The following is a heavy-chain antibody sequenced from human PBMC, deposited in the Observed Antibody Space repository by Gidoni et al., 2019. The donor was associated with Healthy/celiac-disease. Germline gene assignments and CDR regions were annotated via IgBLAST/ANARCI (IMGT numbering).Heavy chain of an antibody. V-gene: IGHV3-30*18. CDR1: GFTFSSYG. Sequence: QVQLVESGGGVVQHGRSLRLSCAASGFTFSSYGMHWVRQAPGKGLEWVAVISYDGSNKYYADSVKGRFTISRDNSKNTLYLQMNSLRAEDTAVYYCAKGSELYYYYYMDVWGKGTTVTVSS. CDR3: AKGSELYYYYYMDV. CDR2: ISYDGSNK. J-gene: IGHJ6*03. D-gene: IGHD3-10*01.